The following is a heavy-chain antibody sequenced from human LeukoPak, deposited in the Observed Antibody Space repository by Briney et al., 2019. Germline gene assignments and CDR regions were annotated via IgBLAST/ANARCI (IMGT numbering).Heavy chain of an antibody. CDR2: IYSGGST. Sequence: GGSLRLSCAASGFTVSSNYMSWVRQAPGKGLEWVSVIYSGGSTYYADSVKGRFTISRDNSKNTLYLQMDSLRAEDTAVYYCARAPSYYYDSSGYFHFDYWGQGTLVTVSS. J-gene: IGHJ4*02. D-gene: IGHD3-22*01. CDR3: ARAPSYYYDSSGYFHFDY. CDR1: GFTVSSNY. V-gene: IGHV3-53*01.